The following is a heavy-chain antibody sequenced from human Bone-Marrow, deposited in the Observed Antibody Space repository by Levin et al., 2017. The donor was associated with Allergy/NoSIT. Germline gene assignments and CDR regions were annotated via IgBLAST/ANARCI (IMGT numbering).Heavy chain of an antibody. V-gene: IGHV3-74*01. CDR3: TRDRPHTWFDP. CDR1: GISFSSHW. Sequence: LSLTCAASGISFSSHWMHWVRQASGKGLVWVSRINNDGSETVYADSVKGRFTISRDNNKNTLYLQMNSLRVEDTAVYYCTRDRPHTWFDPWGQGTLVTVSS. J-gene: IGHJ5*02. CDR2: INNDGSET.